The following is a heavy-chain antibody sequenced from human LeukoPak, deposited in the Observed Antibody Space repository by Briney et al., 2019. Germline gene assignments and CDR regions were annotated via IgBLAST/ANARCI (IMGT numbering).Heavy chain of an antibody. CDR1: GFTFSSYG. CDR2: IWYDGSNK. D-gene: IGHD2-2*01. CDR3: ARDGSLYCSSTSCRSGYYYYGMDV. J-gene: IGHJ6*02. Sequence: GGSLRLSCAASGFTFSSYGMHWVRQAPGKGLEWVAVIWYDGSNKYYADSVKGRFAISRDNAKNSLYLQMNSLRAEDTAVYYCARDGSLYCSSTSCRSGYYYYGMDVWGQGTTVTVSS. V-gene: IGHV3-33*01.